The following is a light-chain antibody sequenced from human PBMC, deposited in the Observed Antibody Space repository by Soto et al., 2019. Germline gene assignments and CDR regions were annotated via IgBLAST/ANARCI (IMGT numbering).Light chain of an antibody. CDR1: RSFASSY. V-gene: IGKV3-20*01. CDR2: AAS. J-gene: IGKJ2*01. Sequence: VLTQSPRTLSLSPGERATLSCRASRSFASSYLGWYQQKPGQAPRLLIYAASTRATGIPDRFSGSGSATDFTLTISRLEPEDSAVYYCQHYDSSPPYTFGQGTKLEIK. CDR3: QHYDSSPPYT.